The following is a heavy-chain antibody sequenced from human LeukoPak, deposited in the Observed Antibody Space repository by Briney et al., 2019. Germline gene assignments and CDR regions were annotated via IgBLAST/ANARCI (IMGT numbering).Heavy chain of an antibody. Sequence: PGGSLRLSCAASGFTFSSYAMHWVRQAPGKGLEWVAVISYDGSNKYYADFVKGRFTISRDNSKNTLYLQMNSLGAEDTAVYYCARSYCSGGSCSGMDVWGQGTTVTVSS. CDR3: ARSYCSGGSCSGMDV. V-gene: IGHV3-30*04. CDR1: GFTFSSYA. J-gene: IGHJ6*02. CDR2: ISYDGSNK. D-gene: IGHD2-15*01.